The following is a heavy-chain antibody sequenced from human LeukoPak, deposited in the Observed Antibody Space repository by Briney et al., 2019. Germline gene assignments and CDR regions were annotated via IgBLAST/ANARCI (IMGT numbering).Heavy chain of an antibody. CDR1: GFTFSGSA. CDR2: IRGKANSYAT. J-gene: IGHJ3*02. Sequence: PGGSLRLSCAASGFTFSGSAIHWVRQASGEGLEWVGRIRGKANSYATAYAASVKGRFTISRDDSKNTAYLQMNSLKTEDTAVYYCKQWLDGDNFDIWGQGTMVTVSS. D-gene: IGHD6-19*01. V-gene: IGHV3-73*01. CDR3: KQWLDGDNFDI.